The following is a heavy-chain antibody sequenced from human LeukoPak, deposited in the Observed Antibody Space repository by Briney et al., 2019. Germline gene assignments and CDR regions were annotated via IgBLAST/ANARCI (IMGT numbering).Heavy chain of an antibody. CDR3: ARKVSSSHLYYYYYGMDV. D-gene: IGHD6-13*01. Sequence: ASVKVSCKASGYTFTGYYMHWVRQAPGQGLEWMGWINPNSGGTNHAQKFQGRVTMTRDTSISTAYMELSRLRSDDTAVYYCARKVSSSHLYYYYYGMDVSGQGTTVTVSS. CDR2: INPNSGGT. J-gene: IGHJ6*02. CDR1: GYTFTGYY. V-gene: IGHV1-2*02.